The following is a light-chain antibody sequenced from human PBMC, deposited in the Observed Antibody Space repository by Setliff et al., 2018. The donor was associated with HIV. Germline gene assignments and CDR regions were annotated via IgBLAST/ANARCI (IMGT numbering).Light chain of an antibody. CDR3: CSYAGSSTYV. Sequence: QSALTQPASVSGSPGQSITISCTGTSSDVGGYNYVSWYQQHPGKAPKLMIYDVSNRPSGVSNRFSGSKSGITASLTISGLQAEDEADYYCCSYAGSSTYVFGTGTKVTVL. CDR1: SSDVGGYNY. V-gene: IGLV2-14*03. J-gene: IGLJ1*01. CDR2: DVS.